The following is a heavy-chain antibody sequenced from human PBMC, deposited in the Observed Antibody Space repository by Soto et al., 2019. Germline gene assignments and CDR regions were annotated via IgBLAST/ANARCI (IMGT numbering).Heavy chain of an antibody. D-gene: IGHD1-26*01. J-gene: IGHJ5*02. V-gene: IGHV5-51*01. CDR1: GYKFTSYW. CDR2: IYPGDSET. CDR3: ARSGGSYYDYDH. Sequence: GASLKISCDGSGYKFTSYWIGWGRQMPGKGLEWMGSIYPGDSETTYSPSFQGQVSISADKSIKTAYLQWSSLKASDTAMYYCARSGGSYYDYDHWGRGTRVTFSS.